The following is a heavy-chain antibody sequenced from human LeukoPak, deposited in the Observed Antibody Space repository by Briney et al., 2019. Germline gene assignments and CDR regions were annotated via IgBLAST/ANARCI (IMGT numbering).Heavy chain of an antibody. D-gene: IGHD6-19*01. J-gene: IGHJ3*01. Sequence: PGGSLRLSCAASGFTFSSHAMSWARQAPGKGLQWVSAVSPGGDKTYYADSVKGRFTVSRDNYRNTLYLQMNSLRADDTAVYFCAKEKAVARSSGWHAFDVWGQGSLVTVS. CDR3: AKEKAVARSSGWHAFDV. V-gene: IGHV3-23*01. CDR2: VSPGGDKT. CDR1: GFTFSSHA.